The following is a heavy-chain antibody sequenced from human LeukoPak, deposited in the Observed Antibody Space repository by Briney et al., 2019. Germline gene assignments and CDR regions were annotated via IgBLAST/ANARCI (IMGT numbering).Heavy chain of an antibody. Sequence: QPGRSLRLSCAASGFTISSNYMSWVRQAPGKGLEWVSVIYSGGSTYYADSVKGRFTISRDNSKNTLYLQMNSLRAEDTAVYYCARGRGYYGDFFDYWGQGTLVTVSS. V-gene: IGHV3-53*01. CDR1: GFTISSNY. CDR3: ARGRGYYGDFFDY. D-gene: IGHD4-17*01. J-gene: IGHJ4*02. CDR2: IYSGGST.